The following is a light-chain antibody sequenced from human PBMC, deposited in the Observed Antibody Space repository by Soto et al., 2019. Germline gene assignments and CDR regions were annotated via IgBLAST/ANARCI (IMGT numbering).Light chain of an antibody. Sequence: SYALTQPPWVSVASGQTARITCGGNNIGGKSVHWYQQKPGQVPGLVVDEESDRLSGVPERFAGSDTGNTARRSISRVVAGDEADYYCQVWYSSREGYVVGTVPKVTV. V-gene: IGLV3-21*02. J-gene: IGLJ1*01. CDR3: QVWYSSREGYV. CDR2: EES. CDR1: NIGGKS.